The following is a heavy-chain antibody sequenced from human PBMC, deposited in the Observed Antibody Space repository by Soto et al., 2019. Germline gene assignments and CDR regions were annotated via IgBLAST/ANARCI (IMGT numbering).Heavy chain of an antibody. CDR3: AWDSAAMMSSQRAMDY. Sequence: ASVKVSCKASGYTFTSYGISWVRQAPGQGLEWMGWISAYNGNTNYAQKLQGRVTMTTDTSTSTAYMELRSLRSDDTAVYYCAWDSAAMMSSQRAMDYWGQGTLVTVSS. J-gene: IGHJ4*02. D-gene: IGHD2-2*01. CDR2: ISAYNGNT. V-gene: IGHV1-18*01. CDR1: GYTFTSYG.